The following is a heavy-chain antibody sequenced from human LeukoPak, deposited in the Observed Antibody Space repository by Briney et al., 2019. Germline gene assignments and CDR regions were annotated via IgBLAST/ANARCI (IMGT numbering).Heavy chain of an antibody. CDR2: ISSSSSHI. CDR1: GFTFSSYN. D-gene: IGHD3-9*01. J-gene: IGHJ4*02. V-gene: IGHV3-21*01. CDR3: AVSLRYFDWLFSQGFDY. Sequence: GGSLRLSCAASGFTFSSYNMNWVRQAPGRGLEWVPSISSSSSHIYYVDSVKGRFTISRDNAKNSLYLQMNSLRAEDTAVYYCAVSLRYFDWLFSQGFDYWGQGTLVTVSS.